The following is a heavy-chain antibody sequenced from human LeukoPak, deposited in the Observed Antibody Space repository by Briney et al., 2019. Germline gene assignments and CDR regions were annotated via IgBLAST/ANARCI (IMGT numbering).Heavy chain of an antibody. D-gene: IGHD3-10*01. CDR3: AKDMAAYYYASGNIDY. V-gene: IGHV3-43D*04. Sequence: PGGSLRLSCAASGFTFSNYEMNWVRQAPGKGLEWISHISNFGDIIHYADSVKGRFSISRDNSKNSLYLQMNSLRAEDTASYYCAKDMAAYYYASGNIDYWGQGTLVTVSS. CDR1: GFTFSNYE. J-gene: IGHJ4*02. CDR2: ISNFGDII.